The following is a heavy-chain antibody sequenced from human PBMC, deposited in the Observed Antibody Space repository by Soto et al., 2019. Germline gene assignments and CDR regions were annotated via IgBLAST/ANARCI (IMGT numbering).Heavy chain of an antibody. D-gene: IGHD2-15*01. CDR3: ARQNNLGYCSGGSCRHYFDY. Sequence: QLQLQESGPGLVKPSETLSLTCTVSGGSISSSSYYWGWIRQPPGKGLEWIGSIYYSGSTYYNPSLKSRVTISVDTSKNQFSLKLSSVTAADTAVYYCARQNNLGYCSGGSCRHYFDYWAREPWSPSPQ. J-gene: IGHJ4*02. CDR2: IYYSGST. CDR1: GGSISSSSYY. V-gene: IGHV4-39*01.